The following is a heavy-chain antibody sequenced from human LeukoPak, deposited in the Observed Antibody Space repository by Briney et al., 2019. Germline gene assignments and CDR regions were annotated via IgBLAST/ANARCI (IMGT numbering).Heavy chain of an antibody. Sequence: AGGSLRLSCAASGFTFSNAWMNWVRQAPGKGLEWVGRIKSKTDGGTSDYAAPVKGRFTISRDDSQNMLSLQMNSLEIEDTAVYYCVSGPYWGQGTLVTVSS. J-gene: IGHJ4*02. CDR3: VSGPY. CDR1: GFTFSNAW. V-gene: IGHV3-15*01. CDR2: IKSKTDGGTS.